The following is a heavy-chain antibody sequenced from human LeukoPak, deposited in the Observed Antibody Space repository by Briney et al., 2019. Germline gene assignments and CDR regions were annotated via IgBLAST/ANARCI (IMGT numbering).Heavy chain of an antibody. CDR2: IYYTANT. CDR1: GGSISRHY. Sequence: SETLSLTCGVSGGSISRHYWSWIRQPPGKGLEWIGSIYYTANTYYNSSLKSRVTISVDTSKNQFSLKLSSVTAADSAVYYCARRDHYDSSGYFDYWGQGTLVTVSS. V-gene: IGHV4-39*01. J-gene: IGHJ4*02. CDR3: ARRDHYDSSGYFDY. D-gene: IGHD3-22*01.